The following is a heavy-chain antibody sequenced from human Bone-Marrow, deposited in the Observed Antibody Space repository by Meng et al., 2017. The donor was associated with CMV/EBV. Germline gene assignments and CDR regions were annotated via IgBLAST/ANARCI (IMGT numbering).Heavy chain of an antibody. CDR2: IRSKAYGGTT. CDR3: TRDAHVLRFLEWLTDYYYYGMDV. V-gene: IGHV3-49*04. Sequence: GRSLRLSCTASGFTFGDYAMSWVRQAPGKGLEWVGFIRSKAYGGTTEYAASVKGRFTISRDDSKSIAYLQMNSLKTEDTAVYYCTRDAHVLRFLEWLTDYYYYGMDVWGQGTTVTVSS. CDR1: GFTFGDYA. D-gene: IGHD3-3*01. J-gene: IGHJ6*02.